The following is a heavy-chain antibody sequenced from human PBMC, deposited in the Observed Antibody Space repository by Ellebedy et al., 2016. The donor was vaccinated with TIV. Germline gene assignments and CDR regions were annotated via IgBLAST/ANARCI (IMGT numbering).Heavy chain of an antibody. D-gene: IGHD3-3*01. CDR1: GFTFSGSA. V-gene: IGHV3-73*01. CDR3: TGGYDFGGYYGMDV. J-gene: IGHJ6*02. CDR2: IRSKANSYAT. Sequence: GESLKISCAASGFTFSGSAMHWVRQASGKGLEWVGRIRSKANSYATAYAASVKGRFTISRDDSKNTAYLQMNSLKTEDTAVYYCTGGYDFGGYYGMDVWGQGTTVTVSS.